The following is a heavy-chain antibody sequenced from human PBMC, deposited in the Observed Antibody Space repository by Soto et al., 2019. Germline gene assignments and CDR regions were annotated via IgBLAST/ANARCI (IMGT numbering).Heavy chain of an antibody. Sequence: GGSLRLSCAASGFTFSSYAMRWVRQAPGKGLEWVSAISGSGGSTYYADSVKGRFTISRDSSKNTLYLQMNSLRAEDTAVYYCAKEIVVVVAASMAFDYWGQGTLVTVSS. CDR1: GFTFSSYA. V-gene: IGHV3-23*01. CDR3: AKEIVVVVAASMAFDY. CDR2: ISGSGGST. D-gene: IGHD2-15*01. J-gene: IGHJ4*02.